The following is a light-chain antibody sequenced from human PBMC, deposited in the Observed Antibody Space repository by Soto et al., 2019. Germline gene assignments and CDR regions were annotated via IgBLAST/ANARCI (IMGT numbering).Light chain of an antibody. Sequence: QSALTQPASVTGSPGQSITISCTGTSSDVGDYKYVSWYQRHPGKAPKALIYEVSNRPSGVSNRFSGSKSGNTASLSISGLQAEDEADYYCSTYTTGRTLVFGPGTNLTVL. V-gene: IGLV2-14*01. CDR3: STYTTGRTLV. CDR2: EVS. CDR1: SSDVGDYKY. J-gene: IGLJ1*01.